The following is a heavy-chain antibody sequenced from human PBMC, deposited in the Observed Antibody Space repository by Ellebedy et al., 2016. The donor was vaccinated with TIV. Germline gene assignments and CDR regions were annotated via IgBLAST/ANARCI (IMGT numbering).Heavy chain of an antibody. CDR2: ISASGGST. CDR3: AKLGFDILTGCGGMDV. D-gene: IGHD3-9*01. J-gene: IGHJ6*02. CDR1: GFTFSTYP. Sequence: GGSLRLSCAASGFTFSTYPMSWARQAPGKGLEWVSIISASGGSTYYADSVKGRFTMSRDNSKNTLYLQMNSLGVGDTAVYYCAKLGFDILTGCGGMDVWGQGTTVTVSS. V-gene: IGHV3-23*01.